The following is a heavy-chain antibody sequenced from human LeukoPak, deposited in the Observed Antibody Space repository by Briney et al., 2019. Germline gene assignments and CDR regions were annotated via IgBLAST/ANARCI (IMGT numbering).Heavy chain of an antibody. CDR2: ISAYNGNT. CDR3: ARDRGTMVRGVIIFYFDY. J-gene: IGHJ4*02. V-gene: IGHV1-18*01. Sequence: GASVKVSCKASGYTFTSYGISWVRQAPGQGLEWMGWISAYNGNTNYAQKLQGRVTMTTDTSTSTAYMELRSLRSDDTAVYYCARDRGTMVRGVIIFYFDYWGQGTLVTVSS. D-gene: IGHD3-10*01. CDR1: GYTFTSYG.